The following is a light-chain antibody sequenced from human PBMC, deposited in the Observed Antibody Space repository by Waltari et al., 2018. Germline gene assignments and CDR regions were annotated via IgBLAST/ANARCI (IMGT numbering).Light chain of an antibody. CDR3: FSYAYTGCWV. V-gene: IGLV2-23*02. Sequence: QSALTQPASVSGSPGQSITFSCTGSSSDVGTYNLVSWYQQRPGKAPKLFIYEVNKRPAGVSDRFSGSKSGNTASLTISGLQPEDEADYYCFSYAYTGCWVFGGGTKLTVL. J-gene: IGLJ3*02. CDR2: EVN. CDR1: SSDVGTYNL.